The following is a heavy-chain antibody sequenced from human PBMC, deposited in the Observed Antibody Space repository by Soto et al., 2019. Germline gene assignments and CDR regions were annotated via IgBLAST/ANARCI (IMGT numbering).Heavy chain of an antibody. V-gene: IGHV4-34*01. CDR3: AGGRGVMVRGVIIRYYYYYMDV. CDR2: INHSGST. D-gene: IGHD3-10*01. CDR1: GGSFSGYY. Sequence: SETLSLTCAVYGGSFSGYYWSWIRQPPGKGLEWIGGINHSGSTNYNPSLKSRVTISVDTSKNQFSLKLSSVTAADTAVYYCAGGRGVMVRGVIIRYYYYYMDVWGKGTTVTVSS. J-gene: IGHJ6*03.